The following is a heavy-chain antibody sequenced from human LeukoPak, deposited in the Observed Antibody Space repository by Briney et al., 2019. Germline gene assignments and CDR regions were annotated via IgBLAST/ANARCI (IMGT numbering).Heavy chain of an antibody. CDR3: ARAYNWLNFDY. J-gene: IGHJ4*02. CDR1: GFTFNPYS. V-gene: IGHV3-66*01. D-gene: IGHD1-1*01. CDR2: IYNAGNT. Sequence: PGGSLRLSCATSGFTFNPYSINWVRQAPGKGLEWVSTIYNAGNTNYADSVKGRFTISRDNSKSTLYLQMNSLRAEDTAVYYCARAYNWLNFDYWGQGILVTVSS.